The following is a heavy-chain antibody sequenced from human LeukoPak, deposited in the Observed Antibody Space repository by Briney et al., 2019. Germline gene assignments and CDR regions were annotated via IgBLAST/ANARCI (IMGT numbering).Heavy chain of an antibody. CDR3: ARTPPPGATAYGAVDY. CDR2: INHSGNT. J-gene: IGHJ4*02. Sequence: SETLSLTCAVYGGSFSTHSWNWIRQPLGKGLEWIGEINHSGNTNYNPSLKRRVTISIDTSKNQFSLKLNSVTAADSAVYYCARTPPPGATAYGAVDYWGQGTLVTVSS. V-gene: IGHV4-34*01. CDR1: GGSFSTHS. D-gene: IGHD3-16*01.